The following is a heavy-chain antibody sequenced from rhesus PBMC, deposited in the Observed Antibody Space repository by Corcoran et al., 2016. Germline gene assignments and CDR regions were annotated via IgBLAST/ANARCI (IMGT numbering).Heavy chain of an antibody. CDR1: GGSISRNY. CDR2: IYGSGSST. J-gene: IGHJ5-2*02. V-gene: IGHV4S11*01. Sequence: QVQLQESGPGLVKPLETLSLTCAASGGSISRNYWSWIRQAPGKGLEWIGYIYGSGSSTNYNPSLKSRVTLSVDTSKNQLSLKLSSVTAADTAVYYCARHLDVWGRGVLVTVSS. CDR3: ARHLDV.